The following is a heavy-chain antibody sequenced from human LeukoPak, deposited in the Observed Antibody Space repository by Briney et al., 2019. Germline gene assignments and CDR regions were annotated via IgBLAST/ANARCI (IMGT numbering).Heavy chain of an antibody. CDR2: IYYTGSI. V-gene: IGHV4-59*01. D-gene: IGHD3-22*01. J-gene: IGHJ2*01. CDR3: AREGYYDSNGYYNWYFDL. Sequence: SETLSLTCTVSGGSISSYYWSWIRQPPGKGVEWIGYIYYTGSINYNPSLKSRVTISVDTSKNQLSLKLSSVTAADTAVYYCAREGYYDSNGYYNWYFDLWGRGTLVTVSS. CDR1: GGSISSYY.